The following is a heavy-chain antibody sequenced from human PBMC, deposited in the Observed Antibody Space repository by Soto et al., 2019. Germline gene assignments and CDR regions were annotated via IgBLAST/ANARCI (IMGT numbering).Heavy chain of an antibody. D-gene: IGHD6-13*01. CDR2: INPNSGGT. V-gene: IGHV1-2*04. J-gene: IGHJ4*02. Sequence: QVQLVQSGAEVKKPEASVKVSCKASGYTFTGYYMHWVRQAPGQGLEWMGWINPNSGGTNYAQKFQGWVTMTRDTSSRKAYRELSKLRSDDTAVYYSARAVAGSSLYRMIVGGDLEYWCQGTLVTVSS. CDR3: ARAVAGSSLYRMIVGGDLEY. CDR1: GYTFTGYY.